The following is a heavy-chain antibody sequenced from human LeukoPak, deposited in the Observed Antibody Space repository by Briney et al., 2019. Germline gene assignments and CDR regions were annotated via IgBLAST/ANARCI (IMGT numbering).Heavy chain of an antibody. V-gene: IGHV1-69*05. Sequence: GASGKVSCKASGGTFISYAISWGGQAPGQGLEGRGRIIPIFGTANYAQKFQGRVTITTDESTSTAYMELSSLRSEDTAVYYCATPLGASGAFDIWGQGTMVTVSS. D-gene: IGHD1-26*01. J-gene: IGHJ3*02. CDR1: GGTFISYA. CDR2: IIPIFGTA. CDR3: ATPLGASGAFDI.